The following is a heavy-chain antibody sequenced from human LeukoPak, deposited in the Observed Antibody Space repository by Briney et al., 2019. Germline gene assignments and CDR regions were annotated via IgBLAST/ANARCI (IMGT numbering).Heavy chain of an antibody. CDR1: GGSISTYY. Sequence: SETLSLTCTVSGGSISTYYWSWIRQPPGKGLEWIGYIYYTGSTSYNPSLKSRVTMSLDASKNQFSLELNSVTPADTAVYCARGGNYWPQWWFDPWGQGTLVTVSS. D-gene: IGHD1-26*01. CDR2: IYYTGST. CDR3: ARGGNYWPQWWFDP. J-gene: IGHJ5*02. V-gene: IGHV4-59*01.